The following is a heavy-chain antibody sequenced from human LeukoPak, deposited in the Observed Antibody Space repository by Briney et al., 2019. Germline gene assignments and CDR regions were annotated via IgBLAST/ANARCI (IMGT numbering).Heavy chain of an antibody. J-gene: IGHJ4*02. D-gene: IGHD2-2*01. V-gene: IGHV4-61*01. CDR3: ARLGIGVVPSAMLGDYYFDY. CDR2: IYYSGST. CDR1: GGSVSSGNYY. Sequence: SETLSLTCTVSGGSVSSGNYYWSWIRQPPGKGLEWIGYIYYSGSTSYNPSLKSRVTISVDTSKNQFSLKLTSVTAADTAVYYCARLGIGVVPSAMLGDYYFDYWGQGTLVTVSS.